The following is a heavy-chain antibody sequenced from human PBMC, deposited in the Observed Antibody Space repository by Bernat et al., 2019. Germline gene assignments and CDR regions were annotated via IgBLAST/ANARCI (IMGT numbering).Heavy chain of an antibody. CDR2: IAPDGDT. V-gene: IGHV3-66*04. CDR3: ARHGLAAAGGKYYFDY. Sequence: VQLVESGGGVVQPGRSLRLSCAASGFTFSTNFMSWVRQAPGKGLDWVSIIAPDGDTHHADSVKGRFTISRDSSENTLYLQMNGLRVEDTAVYYCARHGLAAAGGKYYFDYWGQGTLLSVSS. J-gene: IGHJ4*02. D-gene: IGHD6-13*01. CDR1: GFTFSTNF.